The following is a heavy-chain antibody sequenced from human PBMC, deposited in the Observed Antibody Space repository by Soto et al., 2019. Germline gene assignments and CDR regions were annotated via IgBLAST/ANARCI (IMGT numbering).Heavy chain of an antibody. CDR1: GFTFSNYG. Sequence: QVQLVESGGDVVQPGRSLRLSCAASGFTFSNYGMNWVRQAPGKGLEWVAVISYDGSNKYYADSVRGRFTISRDNSRNTLYVQRDSLRTGDTAVYYCAKSPGPNGSAGSCHYHFDYWGQGTLVTVSS. V-gene: IGHV3-30*18. CDR2: ISYDGSNK. CDR3: AKSPGPNGSAGSCHYHFDY. J-gene: IGHJ4*02. D-gene: IGHD2-15*01.